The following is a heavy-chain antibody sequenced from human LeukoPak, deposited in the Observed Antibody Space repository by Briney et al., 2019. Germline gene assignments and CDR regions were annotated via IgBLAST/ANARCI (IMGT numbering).Heavy chain of an antibody. D-gene: IGHD3-16*02. CDR1: GGSISSYY. J-gene: IGHJ6*03. CDR2: IYYSGST. V-gene: IGHV4-59*01. CDR3: ARAGGYRGYMDV. Sequence: TSETLSLTCTVSGGSISSYYWSWIRQPPGKGLEWIGYIYYSGSTNYNPSLKSRVTISVDTSKNQFSLKVSSVTAADTAVYYCARAGGYRGYMDVWGKGTTVTVSS.